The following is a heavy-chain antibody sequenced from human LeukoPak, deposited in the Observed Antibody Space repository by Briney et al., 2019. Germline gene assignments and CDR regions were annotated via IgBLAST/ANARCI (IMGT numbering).Heavy chain of an antibody. D-gene: IGHD5-12*01. CDR1: GFTFSSYA. J-gene: IGHJ4*02. V-gene: IGHV3-23*01. CDR2: ISGSGGST. Sequence: GGSLRLSCAASGFTFSSYAMSWVRQAPGKGLVWVSAISGSGGSTYYADSVKGRFTISRDNSKNTLYLQMSSLRAEDTAVYYCAKVRGYSGYDFDYWGQGTLVTVSS. CDR3: AKVRGYSGYDFDY.